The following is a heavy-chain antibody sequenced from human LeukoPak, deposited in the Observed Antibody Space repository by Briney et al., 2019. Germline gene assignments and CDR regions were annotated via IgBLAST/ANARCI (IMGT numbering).Heavy chain of an antibody. CDR3: ARQYYYDSSGYRVFDY. V-gene: IGHV5-51*01. D-gene: IGHD3-22*01. CDR1: GYSFTSYW. Sequence: GESLKISCKGSGYSFTSYWIGWVRQMPGKGLEGMGVIYPGDSDTRYSPSFQGQVTISADKSISTAYLQWSSLKASDTAMYYCARQYYYDSSGYRVFDYWGQGTLVTVSS. J-gene: IGHJ4*02. CDR2: IYPGDSDT.